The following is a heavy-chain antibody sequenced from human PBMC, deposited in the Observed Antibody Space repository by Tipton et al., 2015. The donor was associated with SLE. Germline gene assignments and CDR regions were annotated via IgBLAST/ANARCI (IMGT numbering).Heavy chain of an antibody. D-gene: IGHD1-26*01. CDR2: ISYDGNNK. V-gene: IGHV3-30-3*01. Sequence: SLRLSCAASGFTFSSYAMHWVRQAPGKGLEWVAVISYDGNNKYYADSVKGRFTISRDNSKNTLYLQMNSLRAEDTAVYYCARNTGIVGATKSWGQGTLVTVSS. CDR1: GFTFSSYA. CDR3: ARNTGIVGATKS. J-gene: IGHJ4*02.